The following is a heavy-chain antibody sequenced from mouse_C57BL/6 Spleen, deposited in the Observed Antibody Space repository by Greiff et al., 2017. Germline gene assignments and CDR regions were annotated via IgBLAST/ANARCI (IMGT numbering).Heavy chain of an antibody. Sequence: VQLQQPGAELVKPGASVKLSCKASGYTFTSYWMHWVKQRPGQGLEWIGMIHPNSGSTNYNEKFKSKATLTVDKSSSTAYMQLSSLTSEDSAVYYCARVWPESIFDYWGQGTTLTVSS. V-gene: IGHV1-64*01. J-gene: IGHJ2*01. CDR1: GYTFTSYW. CDR2: IHPNSGST. CDR3: ARVWPESIFDY.